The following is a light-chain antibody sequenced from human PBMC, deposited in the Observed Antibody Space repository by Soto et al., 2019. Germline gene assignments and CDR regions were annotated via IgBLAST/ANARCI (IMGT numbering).Light chain of an antibody. CDR2: NDN. J-gene: IGLJ3*02. CDR1: SSNIGSKT. CDR3: ATWDVSLNGRV. Sequence: QSVLTQPPSTSGTPGQRVTISCSGSSSNIGSKTLNWFRQVPGTAPNLLIYNDNQRPSGVPDRFSGSKSGTSASLAISGLQSEDEGDYYCATWDVSLNGRVFGGGTKLTVL. V-gene: IGLV1-44*01.